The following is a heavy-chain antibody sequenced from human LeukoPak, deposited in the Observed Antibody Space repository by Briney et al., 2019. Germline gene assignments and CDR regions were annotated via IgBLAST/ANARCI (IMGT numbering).Heavy chain of an antibody. J-gene: IGHJ3*02. Sequence: VAPVKVSCKASGYTFTGYYMHWVRQAPGQGLEWMGWINPNSGGTNYAQKFQGRVTMTRDTSISTAYMELSRLRSDDTAVYYCARVKDQRDNAFDIWGQGTMVTVSS. CDR3: ARVKDQRDNAFDI. V-gene: IGHV1-2*02. CDR2: INPNSGGT. CDR1: GYTFTGYY.